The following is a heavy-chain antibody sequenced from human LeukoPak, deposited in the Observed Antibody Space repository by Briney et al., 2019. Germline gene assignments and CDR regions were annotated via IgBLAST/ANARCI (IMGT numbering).Heavy chain of an antibody. D-gene: IGHD3-22*01. CDR1: GGSISSSSYY. J-gene: IGHJ4*02. CDR2: ISHTEST. Sequence: SETLSLTCTVSGGSISSSSYYWGWIRQSPGKGLEWLGSISHTESTYHNPSLKSRVTISGDTSKNQFSLRLSSVTAADTAVYYCARASYSYDINGWVPFDYWGQGTLVTVSS. CDR3: ARASYSYDINGWVPFDY. V-gene: IGHV4-39*07.